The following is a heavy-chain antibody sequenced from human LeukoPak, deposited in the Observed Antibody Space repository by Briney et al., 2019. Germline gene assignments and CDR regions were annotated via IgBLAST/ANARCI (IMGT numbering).Heavy chain of an antibody. CDR2: IKQDGSEK. D-gene: IGHD1-7*01. CDR1: GFTFSSYW. Sequence: GGSLRLSCAASGFTFSSYWMSWVRQAPGKGLEWVANIKQDGSEKYYVDSVKGRFTITRDNAKNSLYLQMNSLRAEDTAVYYCARSPRKLGTTPGLCDYWGQGTLVTVSS. V-gene: IGHV3-7*01. CDR3: ARSPRKLGTTPGLCDY. J-gene: IGHJ4*02.